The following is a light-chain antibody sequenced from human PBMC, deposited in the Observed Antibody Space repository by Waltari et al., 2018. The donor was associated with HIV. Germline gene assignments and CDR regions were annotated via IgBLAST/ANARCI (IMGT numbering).Light chain of an antibody. CDR1: QSVLFSSNNKNY. Sequence: DIVMTQSPDSLAVSLGERATINCKSSQSVLFSSNNKNYLAWYQQKPGQPPKLLIYWASTRESGVPDRFSGGGSWTDFTLTISSLQAEDVAVYYCQQYYTTSLFTFGPGTKVDIK. J-gene: IGKJ3*01. CDR2: WAS. V-gene: IGKV4-1*01. CDR3: QQYYTTSLFT.